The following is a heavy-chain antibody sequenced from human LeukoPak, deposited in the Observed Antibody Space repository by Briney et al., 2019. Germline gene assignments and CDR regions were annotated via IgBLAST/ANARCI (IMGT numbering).Heavy chain of an antibody. Sequence: ASVKVSCKASGYTFTTYGINWVRQAPGQGLEWMGIINPSGGSTSYAQKFQGRVTMTRDTSTSTVYMELSSLRSEDTAVYYCAREGGVRYFDWLPTNFDYWGQGTLVTVSS. CDR1: GYTFTTYG. D-gene: IGHD3-9*01. CDR3: AREGGVRYFDWLPTNFDY. V-gene: IGHV1-46*01. J-gene: IGHJ4*02. CDR2: INPSGGST.